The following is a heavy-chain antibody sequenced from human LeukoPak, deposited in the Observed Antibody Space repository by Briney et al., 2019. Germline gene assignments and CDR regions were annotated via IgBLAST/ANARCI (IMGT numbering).Heavy chain of an antibody. CDR2: IYSGGST. D-gene: IGHD3-10*01. J-gene: IGHJ6*02. V-gene: IGHV3-66*01. CDR1: GFTVSSNY. Sequence: PGGALRLSCAASGFTVSSNYMSWVRQAPGKGLEWVSVIYSGGSTYYADSVEGRFTISRDNSKNTLYLQMNSLRAEDTAVYYCARDTGTTYYYGSGSSDGMDVWGQGTTVTVSS. CDR3: ARDTGTTYYYGSGSSDGMDV.